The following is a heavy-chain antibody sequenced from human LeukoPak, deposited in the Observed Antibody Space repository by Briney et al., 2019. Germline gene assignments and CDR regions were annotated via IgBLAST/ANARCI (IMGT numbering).Heavy chain of an antibody. D-gene: IGHD2-2*01. J-gene: IGHJ4*02. V-gene: IGHV3-21*01. CDR3: ARGGDIVVVPAAMAY. CDR2: ISSRRTYI. Sequence: GGSLRLSCAASGFTFSSYSMNWVRQAPGKGLEWVSSISSRRTYIYYADSVKGRFTISRDNAENSLYLQMNSLRAEDTAVYYCARGGDIVVVPAAMAYWGQGTLVTVS. CDR1: GFTFSSYS.